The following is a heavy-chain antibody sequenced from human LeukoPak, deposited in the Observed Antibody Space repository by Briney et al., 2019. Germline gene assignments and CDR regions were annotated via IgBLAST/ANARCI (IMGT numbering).Heavy chain of an antibody. V-gene: IGHV3-20*04. CDR2: INWSGGNT. CDR1: GFTFDDYG. J-gene: IGHJ3*02. D-gene: IGHD2-15*01. Sequence: PGGSLRLSCAASGFTFDDYGMSWVRQAPGKGLEWVSGINWSGGNTSYADSVKGRFTISRDNAKISLYLQMNSLRAEDTALYYCARDLVGCCSGGSCYHLAFDIWGQGTMVTVSS. CDR3: ARDLVGCCSGGSCYHLAFDI.